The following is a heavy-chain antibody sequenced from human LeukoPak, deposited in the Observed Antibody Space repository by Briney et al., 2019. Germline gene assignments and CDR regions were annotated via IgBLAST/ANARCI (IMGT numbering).Heavy chain of an antibody. Sequence: ASVKVSCKASGYTFTGYYMHWARQAPGQGLEWMGWINPNSGGTNYAQKFQGRVTMTRDTSISTAYMELSRLRSDDTAVYYCARVEYYYDSSGYPHYYYYMDVWGKGTTVTVSS. V-gene: IGHV1-2*02. J-gene: IGHJ6*03. CDR3: ARVEYYYDSSGYPHYYYYMDV. D-gene: IGHD3-22*01. CDR1: GYTFTGYY. CDR2: INPNSGGT.